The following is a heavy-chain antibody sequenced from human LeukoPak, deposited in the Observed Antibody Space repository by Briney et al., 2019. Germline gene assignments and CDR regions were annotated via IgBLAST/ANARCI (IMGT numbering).Heavy chain of an antibody. CDR1: GFIFRDSY. CDR3: ARGALVTGQGAYPIFED. V-gene: IGHV3-11*01. CDR2: ISHTSRTI. J-gene: IGHJ4*02. D-gene: IGHD2-21*02. Sequence: GGSLRLSCAASGFIFRDSYMNWLRQTPGKGLEWISYISHTSRTIYYTESVKGRFTIFRDNTKNSLYLQMDSLTVADTAVYYCARGALVTGQGAYPIFEDWGQGTLVTVSS.